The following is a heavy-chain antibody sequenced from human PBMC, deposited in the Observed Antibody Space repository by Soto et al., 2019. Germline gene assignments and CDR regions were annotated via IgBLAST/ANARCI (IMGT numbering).Heavy chain of an antibody. Sequence: GASVKVSCKASGYTFTSYGISWVRQAPGQGLEWMGWTSAYNGNTNYAQKLQGRVTMTTDTSTSTAYRELRSLRSDDTAVYYCARIRKAMVINDNWSAPWGQGTLVTVSS. J-gene: IGHJ5*02. CDR2: TSAYNGNT. D-gene: IGHD5-18*01. CDR3: ARIRKAMVINDNWSAP. CDR1: GYTFTSYG. V-gene: IGHV1-18*01.